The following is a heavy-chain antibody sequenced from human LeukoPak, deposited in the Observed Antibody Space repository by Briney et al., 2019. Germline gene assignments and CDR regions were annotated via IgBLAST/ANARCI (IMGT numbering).Heavy chain of an antibody. J-gene: IGHJ3*02. V-gene: IGHV3-7*01. CDR3: ARVIDFWSGFDAFDI. Sequence: GGSLRLSCAASGFTFSSYWMSWVRQAPGNGLEWVANIKQDGSEKYYVDSVKGRFTISRDNAKNSLYLQMNSLRAEDTAVYYCARVIDFWSGFDAFDIWGQGTMVTVSS. CDR2: IKQDGSEK. D-gene: IGHD3-3*01. CDR1: GFTFSSYW.